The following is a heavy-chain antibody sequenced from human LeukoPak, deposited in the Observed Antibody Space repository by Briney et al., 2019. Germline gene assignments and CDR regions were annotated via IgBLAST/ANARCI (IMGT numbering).Heavy chain of an antibody. CDR2: IKSDGSHT. Sequence: GGSLRLSCAASGFSISDYWMHWVRQAPGKGPIWVSRIKSDGSHTAYADSVKGRFTISRDNAKNTLSLQMNSLRAEDTAVYYCARDSVRIGELSWFDPWGQGTLVTVSS. D-gene: IGHD3-10*01. J-gene: IGHJ5*02. CDR1: GFSISDYW. V-gene: IGHV3-74*01. CDR3: ARDSVRIGELSWFDP.